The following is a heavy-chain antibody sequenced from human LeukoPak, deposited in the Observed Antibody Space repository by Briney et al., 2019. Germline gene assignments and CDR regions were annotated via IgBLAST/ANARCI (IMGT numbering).Heavy chain of an antibody. J-gene: IGHJ5*02. CDR3: ARGRNEQDCSVGSCYSRAWFDP. V-gene: IGHV3-21*01. CDR2: ISSSAPYI. D-gene: IGHD2-15*01. CDR1: GFTFSNYG. Sequence: PGGSLRLSCAASGFTFSNYGMNWVRQAPGKGLEWVSSISSSAPYIYYADSVRGRFTISRDNTQNSLYLQMNSLRAEDTAVYYCARGRNEQDCSVGSCYSRAWFDPWGRGTLVTVSS.